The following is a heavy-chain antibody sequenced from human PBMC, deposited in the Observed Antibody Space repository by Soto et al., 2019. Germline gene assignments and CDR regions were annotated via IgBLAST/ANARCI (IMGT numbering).Heavy chain of an antibody. Sequence: PGGYLRLSCAASGFSFTNFAMSWVGQAPGKGLEWVAGIGASGDITWYADSVKGRLSISRDNSKNTLYLQLNSLRFEDTAVYYCAKDDFTDRGDDYFDYWGPGTLVTVSS. CDR1: GFSFTNFA. CDR2: IGASGDIT. CDR3: AKDDFTDRGDDYFDY. D-gene: IGHD4-17*01. J-gene: IGHJ4*02. V-gene: IGHV3-23*01.